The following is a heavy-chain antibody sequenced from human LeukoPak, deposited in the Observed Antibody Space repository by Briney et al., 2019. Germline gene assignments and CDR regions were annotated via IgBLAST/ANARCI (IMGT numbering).Heavy chain of an antibody. CDR3: ARFGVDYDMDV. CDR1: GGSISGHY. D-gene: IGHD3-16*01. V-gene: IGHV4-59*11. CDR2: VHYSGKA. J-gene: IGHJ6*02. Sequence: SETLSLTCTVSGGSISGHYWTWVRQPPGEGLEWIGQVHYSGKADYNPSLRSRITISVDTSKNQMSLKVTSVTAADTAVYYCARFGVDYDMDVWGQGTTVTVS.